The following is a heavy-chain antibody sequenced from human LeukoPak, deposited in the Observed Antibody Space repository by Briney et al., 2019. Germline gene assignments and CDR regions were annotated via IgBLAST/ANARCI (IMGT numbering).Heavy chain of an antibody. Sequence: SETLSLTCAVYGGSFSGYYWSWIRQPPGKGLEWIGEINHSGSTNYNPSLKSRVTISVDTSKNQFSLKLSSVTAADTAVYYCARVRVVPAAILICVNYFDYWGQGTLVTVSS. D-gene: IGHD2-2*02. CDR1: GGSFSGYY. CDR2: INHSGST. J-gene: IGHJ4*02. V-gene: IGHV4-34*01. CDR3: ARVRVVPAAILICVNYFDY.